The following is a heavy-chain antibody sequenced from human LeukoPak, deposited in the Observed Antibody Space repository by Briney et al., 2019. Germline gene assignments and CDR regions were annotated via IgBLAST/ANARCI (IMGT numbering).Heavy chain of an antibody. Sequence: GGSLRLSCAASGFTFSSYVMHWVRQAPGKGLEYVSAISSHGGSTYYANSVKHRFTISRNKPKNTLNLKMRSLRAEDMAVYYCARQKQQAFDPWGQGTLVTVSS. CDR2: ISSHGGST. CDR3: ARQKQQAFDP. J-gene: IGHJ5*02. CDR1: GFTFSSYV. V-gene: IGHV3-64*01. D-gene: IGHD1/OR15-1a*01.